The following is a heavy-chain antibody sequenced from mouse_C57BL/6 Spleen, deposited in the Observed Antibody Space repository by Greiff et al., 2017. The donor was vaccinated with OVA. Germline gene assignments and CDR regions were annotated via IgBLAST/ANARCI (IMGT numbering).Heavy chain of an antibody. CDR2: IRLKSDNYAT. V-gene: IGHV6-3*01. CDR1: GFTFSNYW. J-gene: IGHJ2*01. CDR3: TVPGADY. Sequence: EVKVVESGGGLVQPGGSMKLSCVASGFTFSNYWMNWVRPSPEKGLEWVAQIRLKSDNYATHYAVSVKGRFTISRYDSKSSVYLQMNNVRAEDTGIYYCTVPGADYWGQGTTLTVSS.